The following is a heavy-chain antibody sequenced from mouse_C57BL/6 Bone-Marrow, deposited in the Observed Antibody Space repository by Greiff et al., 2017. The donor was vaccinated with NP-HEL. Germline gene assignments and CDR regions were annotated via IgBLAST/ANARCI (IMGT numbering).Heavy chain of an antibody. CDR2: IYPGSGNT. CDR1: GYSFTSYY. J-gene: IGHJ3*01. Sequence: QVQLQQSGPELVKPGASVKISCKASGYSFTSYYIHWVKQRPGQGLEWIGWIYPGSGNTKYNEKFKGKATLTADTSSSTAYMQLSSLTSEDSAVYYCASSIVTTEGFAYWGQGTLVTVSA. CDR3: ASSIVTTEGFAY. D-gene: IGHD2-5*01. V-gene: IGHV1-66*01.